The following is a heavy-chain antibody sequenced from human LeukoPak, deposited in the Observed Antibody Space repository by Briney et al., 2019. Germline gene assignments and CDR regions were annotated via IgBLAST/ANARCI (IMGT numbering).Heavy chain of an antibody. CDR2: IPSDGSYT. V-gene: IGHV3-30*18. Sequence: GRSLRLSCAASGFNFNSHGMHWVRQAPGKGLEWVALIPSDGSYTYYADSVKGRFTISRDNSENTLSLQMNSVRPDDTAVYYCAKDRYGDYGPFDNWGQGTMVTVSS. D-gene: IGHD4-17*01. CDR1: GFNFNSHG. J-gene: IGHJ3*02. CDR3: AKDRYGDYGPFDN.